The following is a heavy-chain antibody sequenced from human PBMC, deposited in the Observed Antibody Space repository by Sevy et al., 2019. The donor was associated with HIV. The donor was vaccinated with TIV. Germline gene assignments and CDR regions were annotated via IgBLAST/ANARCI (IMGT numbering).Heavy chain of an antibody. CDR2: IRSNTFAATT. J-gene: IGHJ6*02. D-gene: IGHD3-10*01. V-gene: IGHV3-49*03. CDR1: GFTFGDYA. CDR3: ARVRGTISPYYYFGMDV. Sequence: GGSLRLSCTASGFTFGDYAMNWLRQAPGKGLEWVGFIRSNTFAATTEYAASVKGRFTIARDDSKSIAYLQMNSLKTEDTAVYFCARVRGTISPYYYFGMDVWGQGTTVTVSS.